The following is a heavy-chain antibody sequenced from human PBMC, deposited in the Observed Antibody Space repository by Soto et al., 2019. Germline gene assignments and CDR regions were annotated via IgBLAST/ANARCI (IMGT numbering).Heavy chain of an antibody. J-gene: IGHJ4*01. D-gene: IGHD4-17*01. CDR1: GGSISSSSYY. Sequence: DALSLMSTVSGGSISSSSYYWGWIRQPPGKGLEWIGGIYYSGRSYYNPSLKSRVTMSVDTSKNQFSLTLNSVTAADAAVYYCARQRTTVVTQDYFDHRGHLTLVP. CDR2: IYYSGRS. CDR3: ARQRTTVVTQDYFDH. V-gene: IGHV4-39*01.